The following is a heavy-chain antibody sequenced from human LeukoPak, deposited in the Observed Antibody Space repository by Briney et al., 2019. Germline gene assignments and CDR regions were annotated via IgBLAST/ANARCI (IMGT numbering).Heavy chain of an antibody. J-gene: IGHJ4*02. D-gene: IGHD3-22*01. CDR1: GFTFSSYA. CDR2: ISGSGGST. Sequence: GGSLRLSCAASGFTFSSYAMSWVRQAPGKGLEWVSAISGSGGSTYYADSVKGRFTISRDNSKNTLYLQMNSLRAEDTAVYYCAKGAAGITMIVVVITPPDYWGQGTLVTVSS. V-gene: IGHV3-23*01. CDR3: AKGAAGITMIVVVITPPDY.